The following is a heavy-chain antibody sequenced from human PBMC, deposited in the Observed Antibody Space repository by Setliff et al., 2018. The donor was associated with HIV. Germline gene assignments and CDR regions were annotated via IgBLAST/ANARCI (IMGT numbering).Heavy chain of an antibody. V-gene: IGHV4-39*07. CDR2: IYYSGST. CDR1: GGSISSSSYY. CDR3: ARDRYAGEIDY. J-gene: IGHJ4*02. Sequence: SETLSLTCTVSGGSISSSSYYWGWIRQPPGKGLEWIASIYYSGSTYFNPSLKIRVTLSIDTSKNQFSLKLSSVTAADTAVYYCARDRYAGEIDYWGQGTLVTVSS. D-gene: IGHD3-10*01.